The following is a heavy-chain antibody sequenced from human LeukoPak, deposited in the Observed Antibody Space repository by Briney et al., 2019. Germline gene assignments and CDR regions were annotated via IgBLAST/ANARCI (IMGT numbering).Heavy chain of an antibody. D-gene: IGHD5-24*01. CDR2: INSDGSST. CDR1: GFTFSSYW. J-gene: IGHJ4*02. CDR3: ARVKDGYIFDY. V-gene: IGHV3-74*01. Sequence: PGRSLRLSCAASGFTFSSYWMHWVRQAPGKGLVWVSSINSDGSSTSYADSVKGRFTISRDNAKNTLYLQMNSLRAEDTAVYYCARVKDGYIFDYWGQGTLVTVSS.